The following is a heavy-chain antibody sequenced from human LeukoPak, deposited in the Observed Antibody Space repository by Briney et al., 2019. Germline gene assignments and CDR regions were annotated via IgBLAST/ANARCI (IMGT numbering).Heavy chain of an antibody. Sequence: GGSLRLSCAASGFIFTNYVMTWVRQAPGKGLEWVSAISGSGGSTYYADSVRGRFTISRDNSKNTLYLQMNSLRAEDTAVYYCAKRRGLELLYYYYMDVWGKGTTVTVSS. CDR1: GFIFTNYV. CDR3: AKRRGLELLYYYYMDV. D-gene: IGHD1-7*01. CDR2: ISGSGGST. V-gene: IGHV3-23*01. J-gene: IGHJ6*03.